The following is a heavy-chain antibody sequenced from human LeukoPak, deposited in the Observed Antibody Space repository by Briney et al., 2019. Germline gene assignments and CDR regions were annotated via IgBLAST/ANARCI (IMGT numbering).Heavy chain of an antibody. D-gene: IGHD4-11*01. CDR2: IYTSGTT. J-gene: IGHJ6*03. CDR1: GGSVSSGNYY. V-gene: IGHV4-61*02. Sequence: TPSETLSLTCTVSGGSVSSGNYYWSWIRQPAGKGLEWIGRIYTSGTTNYNPSLKSRVTISVDTFKNQFSLKLSSVTAADTAVYYCAGARLQSDYYYYYYMDVWGKGTTVTVSS. CDR3: AGARLQSDYYYYYYMDV.